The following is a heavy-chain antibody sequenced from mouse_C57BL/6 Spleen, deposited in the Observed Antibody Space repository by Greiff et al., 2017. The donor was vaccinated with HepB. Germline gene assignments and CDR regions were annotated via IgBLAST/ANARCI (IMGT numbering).Heavy chain of an antibody. Sequence: QVQLQQSGTELVKPGASVKLSCKASGYTFTSYWMHWVKQRPGQGLEWIGNINPSNGGTNYNEKFKSKATLTVDKSSSTAYMQLSSLTSEDSAVYYCASSSSYDYAMDYWGQGTSVTVSS. D-gene: IGHD1-1*01. CDR2: INPSNGGT. J-gene: IGHJ4*01. V-gene: IGHV1-53*01. CDR3: ASSSSYDYAMDY. CDR1: GYTFTSYW.